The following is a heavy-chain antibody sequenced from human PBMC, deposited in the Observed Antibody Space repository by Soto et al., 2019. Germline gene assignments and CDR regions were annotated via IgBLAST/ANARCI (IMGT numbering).Heavy chain of an antibody. CDR2: IYPGDSDT. V-gene: IGHV5-51*01. J-gene: IGHJ6*02. CDR3: VPRLGLGIVVVTAIPGYGMDV. D-gene: IGHD2-21*02. CDR1: GYSFTSYW. Sequence: GESLKISCKGSGYSFTSYWIGWVRQMPGKGLEWMGIIYPGDSDTRYSPSFQGQVTISADKSISTAYLQWSSLRAEDTAVYYCVPRLGLGIVVVTAIPGYGMDVWGQGTTVTVSS.